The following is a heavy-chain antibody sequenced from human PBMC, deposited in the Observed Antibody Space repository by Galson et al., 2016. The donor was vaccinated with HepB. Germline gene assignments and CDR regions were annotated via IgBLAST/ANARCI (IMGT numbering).Heavy chain of an antibody. D-gene: IGHD2-15*01. CDR2: ISGSGDVT. CDR1: GFTFNNYS. V-gene: IGHV3-23*01. J-gene: IGHJ6*02. Sequence: SLRLSCAASGFTFNNYSMSWVRQAPGKGLEWVSGISGSGDVTYFGNSVEGRFTISRDNSKNTLFLQTNSLRAEDPAVYYSGKDERCSGSTCFVGVWGQGTTVTVSS. CDR3: GKDERCSGSTCFVGV.